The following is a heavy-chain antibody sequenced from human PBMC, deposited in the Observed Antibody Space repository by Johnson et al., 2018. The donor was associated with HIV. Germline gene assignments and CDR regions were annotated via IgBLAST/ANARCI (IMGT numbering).Heavy chain of an antibody. D-gene: IGHD3-22*01. J-gene: IGHJ3*01. V-gene: IGHV3-20*04. CDR2: ISWNGGTT. CDR3: ARGTNYYDSSGHQVGNGFDF. CDR1: GFTFEDYG. Sequence: VQLVESGGGVVRPGGSLRLSCVASGFTFEDYGMNWVRQPPGKGLEWVSDISWNGGTTGYADSVKCRFTISRDNAKKSLYLQMNSLRVEDTAFYYCARGTNYYDSSGHQVGNGFDFWGRGTMVTVSS.